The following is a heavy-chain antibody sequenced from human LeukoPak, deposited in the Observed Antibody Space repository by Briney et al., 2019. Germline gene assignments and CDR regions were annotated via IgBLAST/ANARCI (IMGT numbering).Heavy chain of an antibody. D-gene: IGHD1-26*01. CDR1: GYTFTNYF. CDR2: INPSGGHT. Sequence: ASVKVSCKASGYTFTNYFIHWVRQAPGQGLEWMGIINPSGGHTSYAQKFQGRVTMTRDMSTSTVYMELSSLRSEDTAMFYCARELDGEGATPYYYFDYWGQGTLVTVSS. J-gene: IGHJ4*02. V-gene: IGHV1-46*01. CDR3: ARELDGEGATPYYYFDY.